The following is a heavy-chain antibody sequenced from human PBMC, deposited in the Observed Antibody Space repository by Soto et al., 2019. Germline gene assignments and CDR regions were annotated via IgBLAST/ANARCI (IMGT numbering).Heavy chain of an antibody. D-gene: IGHD3-16*01. CDR1: GYSFTIYW. CDR3: ARDLGIRYSPFRYYYYGMDV. V-gene: IGHV5-51*01. CDR2: IYPGDSDT. J-gene: IGHJ6*02. Sequence: GESLQISCKGSGYSFTIYWIGWVRQMPGKGLEWMGIIYPGDSDTRYSPSFQGQVTISADNSKDTVYLQMNSLRAEDTAVYYCARDLGIRYSPFRYYYYGMDVWGQGTMVTVSS.